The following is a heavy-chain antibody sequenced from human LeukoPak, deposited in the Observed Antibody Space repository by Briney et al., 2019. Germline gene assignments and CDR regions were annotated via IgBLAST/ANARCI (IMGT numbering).Heavy chain of an antibody. Sequence: PSETLSLTCTVSGGSISSSSYYWGWIRQPPGKGLEWIGSIYYSGSTYYNPSLKSRVTISVDTSKNQFSLKLSSVTAADTAVYYCARHRGYSRSYYFDYWGQGTLVTVSS. CDR1: GGSISSSSYY. V-gene: IGHV4-39*01. CDR3: ARHRGYSRSYYFDY. J-gene: IGHJ4*02. D-gene: IGHD6-6*01. CDR2: IYYSGST.